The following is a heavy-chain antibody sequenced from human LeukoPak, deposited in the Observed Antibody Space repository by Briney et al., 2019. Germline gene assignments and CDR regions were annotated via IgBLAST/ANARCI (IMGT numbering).Heavy chain of an antibody. CDR3: ARGYFLGFDY. D-gene: IGHD2/OR15-2a*01. CDR1: GFTFSSYE. CDR2: ISTSGRTI. V-gene: IGHV3-48*03. Sequence: GGSLRLSCAASGFTFSSYEMNWVRQAPGKGLEWVSYISTSGRTIYYADSVKGRLTISRDNAKNSLYLQMNSLRAEDAAVYYCARGYFLGFDYWGQGTLVTASS. J-gene: IGHJ4*02.